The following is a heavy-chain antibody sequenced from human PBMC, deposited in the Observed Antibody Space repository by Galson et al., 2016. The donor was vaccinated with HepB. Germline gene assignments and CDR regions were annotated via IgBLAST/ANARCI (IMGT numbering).Heavy chain of an antibody. CDR1: GFTLTSYA. CDR3: ARVFTMVRGVTNTFYYYGMDV. CDR2: INVGNGNT. V-gene: IGHV1-3*01. J-gene: IGHJ6*02. D-gene: IGHD3-10*01. Sequence: SVKVSCKASGFTLTSYAIKWVRQAPGQRLEWMGWINVGNGNTKYSEKFQGRVTITRDTSASTVYMGLSSLRSEDTAVYYCARVFTMVRGVTNTFYYYGMDVWGQGTTVTVSS.